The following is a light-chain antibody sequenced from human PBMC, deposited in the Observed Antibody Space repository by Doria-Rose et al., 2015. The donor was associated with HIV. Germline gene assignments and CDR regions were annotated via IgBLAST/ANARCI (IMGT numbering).Light chain of an antibody. CDR2: AAP. J-gene: IGKJ1*01. V-gene: IGKV1-39*01. Sequence: DIQMTQSPSSLSASVGDRVTITCRASQSISSYLNWYQQKPGKAPKLLIYAAPSLQSGVPSRFSGSGSGTDLTLTISSLQPEDFATYYCQQSYSTPWTFGQGTKVEIK. CDR1: QSISSY. CDR3: QQSYSTPWT.